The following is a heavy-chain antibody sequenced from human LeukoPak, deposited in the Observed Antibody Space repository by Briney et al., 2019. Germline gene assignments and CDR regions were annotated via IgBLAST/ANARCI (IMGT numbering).Heavy chain of an antibody. CDR3: ARGLVYSNYEGWWFDP. CDR1: GGSISSYY. CDR2: IYYSGST. D-gene: IGHD4-11*01. J-gene: IGHJ5*02. Sequence: SETLSLTCTVSGGSISSYYWSWIRQPPGKGLEWIGYIYYSGSTNYNPSLKSRVTISVDTSKNQFSLKLSSVTAADTAVYYCARGLVYSNYEGWWFDPWGQGTLITVSS. V-gene: IGHV4-59*01.